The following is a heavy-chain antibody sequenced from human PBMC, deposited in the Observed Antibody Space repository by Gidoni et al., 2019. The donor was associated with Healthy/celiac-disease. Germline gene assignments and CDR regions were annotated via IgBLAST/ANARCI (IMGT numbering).Heavy chain of an antibody. CDR2: ISSSSSTI. V-gene: IGHV3-48*02. J-gene: IGHJ5*02. CDR1: GFTSSSDS. CDR3: ASGPSSWTTVGNWFDP. Sequence: EVQLVESGGGLVQPGGSLSLSCAASGFTSSSDSMNWVRQAPGKGLEWVSYISSSSSTIYYADSVKGRFTISRDNAKNSLYLQMNSLRDEDTAVYYCASGPSSWTTVGNWFDPWGQGTLVTVSS. D-gene: IGHD6-13*01.